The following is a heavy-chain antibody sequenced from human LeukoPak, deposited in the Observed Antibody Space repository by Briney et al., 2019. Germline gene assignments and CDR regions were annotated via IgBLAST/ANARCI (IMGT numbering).Heavy chain of an antibody. CDR1: GFTFSSYG. Sequence: GGSLRLSCSAPGFTFSSYGMPWVRKAPGKGLEYASAISSDGGSTYYADSVKGRFTISRDNTKNTLYVQMSSLRAEDTAVYYCVKCSGGSCYKPIDIWGQGTMVTVSS. D-gene: IGHD2-15*01. J-gene: IGHJ3*02. CDR2: ISSDGGST. CDR3: VKCSGGSCYKPIDI. V-gene: IGHV3-64*05.